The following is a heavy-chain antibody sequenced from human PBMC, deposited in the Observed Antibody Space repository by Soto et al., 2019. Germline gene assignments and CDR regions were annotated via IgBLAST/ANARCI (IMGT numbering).Heavy chain of an antibody. J-gene: IGHJ6*02. CDR3: AKGVKQLDYYYYYGMDV. Sequence: GGSLRLSCAASGFTFSSYSMNWVRQAPGKGLEWVAVISYDGSNKYYADSVKGRFTISRDNSKNTLYLQMNSLRAEDTAVYYCAKGVKQLDYYYYYGMDVWGQGTTVTVSS. V-gene: IGHV3-30*18. CDR2: ISYDGSNK. CDR1: GFTFSSYS. D-gene: IGHD6-13*01.